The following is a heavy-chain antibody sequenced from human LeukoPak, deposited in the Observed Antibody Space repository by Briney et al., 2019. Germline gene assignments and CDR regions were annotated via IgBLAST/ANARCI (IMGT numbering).Heavy chain of an antibody. J-gene: IGHJ3*02. Sequence: ASVKVSCTASGYTFTSYDINWVRQATGQGLEWMGWMNPNSGNTGYAQKFQGRVTMTRNTSISTAYMELSSLRSEDTAVYYCARGVLVGPHFGDHDAFDIWGQGTMVTVSS. D-gene: IGHD3-16*01. CDR2: MNPNSGNT. CDR1: GYTFTSYD. CDR3: ARGVLVGPHFGDHDAFDI. V-gene: IGHV1-8*01.